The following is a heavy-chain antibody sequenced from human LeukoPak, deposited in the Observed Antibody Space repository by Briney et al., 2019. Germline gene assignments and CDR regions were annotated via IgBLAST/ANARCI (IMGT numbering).Heavy chain of an antibody. D-gene: IGHD6-13*01. J-gene: IGHJ4*02. CDR1: GGSISSYY. V-gene: IGHV4-59*08. CDR3: ASTDIIAAAGKGFDY. Sequence: SETLSLTCTVSGGSISSYYWSWIRQPPGKGLEWIGYIYYSGNTNYNPSLKNRVTISIDTSKNQFSLKLNSVTAADTAIYYCASTDIIAAAGKGFDYWGQGTLVTVSS. CDR2: IYYSGNT.